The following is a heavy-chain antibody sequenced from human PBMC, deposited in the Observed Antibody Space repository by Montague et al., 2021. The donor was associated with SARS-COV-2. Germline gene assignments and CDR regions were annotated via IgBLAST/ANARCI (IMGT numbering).Heavy chain of an antibody. CDR3: AKDREMDYSADY. CDR2: ISTSGDYT. D-gene: IGHD5-24*01. Sequence: SLRLSCAASGFIFRHYAMSWVRQAPGKVLEWVSGISTSGDYTYXXXSXKVRFTISRDNSRNTLYLQMNSLRAEDTAIYYCAKDREMDYSADYWGQGTLVTVSS. CDR1: GFIFRHYA. J-gene: IGHJ4*02. V-gene: IGHV3-23*01.